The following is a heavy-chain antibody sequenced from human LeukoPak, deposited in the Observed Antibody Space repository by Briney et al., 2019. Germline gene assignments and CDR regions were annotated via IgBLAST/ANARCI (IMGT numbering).Heavy chain of an antibody. V-gene: IGHV3-15*01. CDR2: IKSKTDGGTT. J-gene: IGHJ5*02. Sequence: GGSLRLSCAASGFTLSIYWMSWVRQAPGKGLEWVGRIKSKTDGGTTDYAAPVKGRFTISRDDSKNTLYLQMNSLKTEDTAVYYCTTTELGSSNLWGQGTLVTVSS. CDR3: TTTELGSSNL. D-gene: IGHD6-13*01. CDR1: GFTLSIYW.